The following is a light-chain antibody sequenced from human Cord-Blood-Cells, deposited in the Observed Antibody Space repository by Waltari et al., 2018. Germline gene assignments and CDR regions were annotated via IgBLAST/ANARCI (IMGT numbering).Light chain of an antibody. V-gene: IGLV2-23*01. Sequence: QSALTQPASVPGSPGQSITISYTGTSSDVGSYNFVSWYQQHPGKAPKLMIYEGSKRPSGVSNRFSGSKSGNTASLTISGLQAEDEADYYCCSYAGSSTWVFGGGTKLTVL. CDR3: CSYAGSSTWV. J-gene: IGLJ3*02. CDR1: SSDVGSYNF. CDR2: EGS.